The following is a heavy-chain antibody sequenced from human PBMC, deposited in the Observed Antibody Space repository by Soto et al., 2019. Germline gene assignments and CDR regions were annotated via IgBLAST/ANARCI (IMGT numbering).Heavy chain of an antibody. J-gene: IGHJ4*02. CDR1: GGSVSSGSYY. V-gene: IGHV4-61*01. D-gene: IGHD3-22*01. CDR2: IYYSGST. Sequence: SETLSLTCTVSGGSVSSGSYYWSWIRQPPGKGLEWIGYIYYSGSTNYNPSLKSRVTISVDTSKNQFSLKLSSVTAADTAVYYCARRSSGYYLYYFDYWGQGTLVTVSS. CDR3: ARRSSGYYLYYFDY.